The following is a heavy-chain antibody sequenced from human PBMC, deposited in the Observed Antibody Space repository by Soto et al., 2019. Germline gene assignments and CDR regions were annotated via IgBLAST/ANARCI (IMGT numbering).Heavy chain of an antibody. J-gene: IGHJ2*01. CDR2: IIPIFGTA. V-gene: IGHV1-69*13. D-gene: IGHD6-19*01. CDR3: ARDPAVAGTDRYFDL. Sequence: TAELSSEASGGGYSSYAMRWVRQDTGQGLEWMGGIIPIFGTANYAQKFQGRVTITADESTSTAYMELSSLRSEDTALYYCARDPAVAGTDRYFDLWGRGTLVTVSS. CDR1: GGGYSSYA.